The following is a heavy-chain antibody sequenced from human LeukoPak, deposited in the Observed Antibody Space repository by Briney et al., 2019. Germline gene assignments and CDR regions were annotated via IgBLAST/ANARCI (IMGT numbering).Heavy chain of an antibody. CDR3: ARDGRGENWFDP. D-gene: IGHD3-10*01. CDR2: IYSGGST. Sequence: GGSLRLSCAASGFTVSSNYMSWVRQAPGKGLEWVSVIYSGGSTYYADSVKGRFTISRDNSKSTLYLQMNSLRAEDTAVYYCARDGRGENWFDPWGQGTLVTVSS. CDR1: GFTVSSNY. J-gene: IGHJ5*02. V-gene: IGHV3-53*01.